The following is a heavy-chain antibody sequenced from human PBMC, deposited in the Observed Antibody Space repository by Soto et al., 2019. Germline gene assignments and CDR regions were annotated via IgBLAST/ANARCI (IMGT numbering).Heavy chain of an antibody. Sequence: QVQLQESGPGQVKPSETLSLTCTISGGSISVYYWSWVRQPPGHELEWIGYIYASGSPYYNPSLRSRVTISADTSKNQISLKLTSPTAADTAVYYWARGVGSSPPRYWGRGTLVTVSS. J-gene: IGHJ4*02. D-gene: IGHD1-26*01. CDR1: GGSISVYY. CDR3: ARGVGSSPPRY. V-gene: IGHV4-59*01. CDR2: IYASGSP.